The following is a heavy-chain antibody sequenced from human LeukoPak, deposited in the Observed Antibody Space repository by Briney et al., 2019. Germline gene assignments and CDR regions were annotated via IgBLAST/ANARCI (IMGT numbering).Heavy chain of an antibody. V-gene: IGHV1-69*13. CDR2: IIPRFGTA. CDR1: GGTFSSFA. CDR3: ARDGAGGYTDGAPSGWYFDP. J-gene: IGHJ2*01. Sequence: ASVKVSCKASGGTFSSFAISWVRQAPGQGLEWMGEIIPRFGTANYAQKFQARVTITADESTSTAYMELSSLRSEDTAVYYCARDGAGGYTDGAPSGWYFDPWGRGTLVTVSS. D-gene: IGHD5-18*01.